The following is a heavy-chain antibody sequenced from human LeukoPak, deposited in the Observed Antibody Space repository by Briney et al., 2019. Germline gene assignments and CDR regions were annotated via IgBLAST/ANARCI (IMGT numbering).Heavy chain of an antibody. D-gene: IGHD5-12*01. CDR2: IYTSGSN. V-gene: IGHV4-4*08. CDR1: GGSFSGYY. CDR3: ARDLGGYNP. Sequence: ASETLSLTCAVYGGSFSGYYWSWIRQPPGKGLEWIGRIYTSGSNNYNPSLKSRVTISVDTSKNQFSLKLSSVTAADTAVYYCARDLGGYNPWGQGTLVTVSS. J-gene: IGHJ5*02.